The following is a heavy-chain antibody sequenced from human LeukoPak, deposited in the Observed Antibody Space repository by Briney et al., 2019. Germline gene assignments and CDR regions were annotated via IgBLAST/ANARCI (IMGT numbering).Heavy chain of an antibody. CDR2: IHYSGST. J-gene: IGHJ3*02. V-gene: IGHV4-31*03. CDR1: GSSISSGGYY. Sequence: SGTLSLTCTVSGSSISSGGYYWSWIRQHPGKGLEWIGYIHYSGSTYYNPSLKSRVTISVDTSKNQFSLKLSSVTAADTAVYYCARDRGGYCSSTSCLLGAFDIWGQGTMVTVSS. CDR3: ARDRGGYCSSTSCLLGAFDI. D-gene: IGHD2-2*01.